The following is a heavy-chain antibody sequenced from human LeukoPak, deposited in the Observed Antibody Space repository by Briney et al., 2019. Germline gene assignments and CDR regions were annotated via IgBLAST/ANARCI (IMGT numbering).Heavy chain of an antibody. CDR2: ISYNGNT. J-gene: IGHJ5*02. CDR1: GGNISSGGYY. V-gene: IGHV4-31*03. D-gene: IGHD3-22*01. CDR3: ARGGEYYYDSSGYYYYH. Sequence: SETLSLTCTVSGGNISSGGYYWSWIRQHPGKGLEWIGYISYNGNTYYNPSLKSRVTISVDTSKNQFSLKLSSVTAADTAVYYCARGGEYYYDSSGYYYYHWGQGTLVTVSS.